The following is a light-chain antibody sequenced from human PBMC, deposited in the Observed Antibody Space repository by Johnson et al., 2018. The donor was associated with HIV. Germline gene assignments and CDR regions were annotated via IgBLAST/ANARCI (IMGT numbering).Light chain of an antibody. CDR3: GTWDSRLSAVV. V-gene: IGLV1-51*02. CDR2: ENN. Sequence: QSVLTQPPSVSAAPGQKVTISCSGSSSNIGNNYVSWYQQLPGTAPKLLIYENNKRPSGIPDRFSGSKSGTSATLGITGLQTGDEAHYYCGTWDSRLSAVVFGTAPTVTVL. J-gene: IGLJ1*01. CDR1: SSNIGNNY.